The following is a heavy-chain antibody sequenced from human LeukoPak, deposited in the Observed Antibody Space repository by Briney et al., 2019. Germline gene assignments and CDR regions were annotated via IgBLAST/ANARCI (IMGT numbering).Heavy chain of an antibody. Sequence: SETLSLTCAVYGGSFSGYYWSWIRQPPGKGLEWIGEINHSGSTNYNPSLKSRVTISVDTSKNQFSLKLSSVTAADTAVYYCARRRYLRAFDIWGQGTMVTVSS. CDR2: INHSGST. D-gene: IGHD3-9*01. CDR1: GGSFSGYY. J-gene: IGHJ3*02. V-gene: IGHV4-34*01. CDR3: ARRRYLRAFDI.